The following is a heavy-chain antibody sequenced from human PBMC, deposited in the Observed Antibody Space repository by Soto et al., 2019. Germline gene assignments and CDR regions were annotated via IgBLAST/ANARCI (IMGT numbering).Heavy chain of an antibody. V-gene: IGHV3-33*01. CDR3: ARDQGGVGRYFDCLDY. J-gene: IGHJ4*02. CDR1: GFTFSSYG. D-gene: IGHD3-9*01. CDR2: IWYDGSNK. Sequence: QVQLVESGGGVVQPGRSLRLSCAASGFTFSSYGMHWVRQAPGKGLEWVAVIWYDGSNKYYADAVKGRFTISRDTSKNTLYLQMNSLRAEDTAVYYCARDQGGVGRYFDCLDYWGKGTLVTVS.